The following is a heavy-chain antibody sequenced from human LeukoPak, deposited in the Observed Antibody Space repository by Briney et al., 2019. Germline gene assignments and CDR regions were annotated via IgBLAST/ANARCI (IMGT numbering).Heavy chain of an antibody. J-gene: IGHJ4*02. CDR3: TRDLEC. CDR2: ISSGGSVM. Sequence: SGGSLRLSCGASGYTFSDYTMNWVRQAPGKGPEWISYISSGGSVMHYADSVKGRFTISRDNVENSLYLQMNSLRVEDTAVYYCTRDLECWGQGVLVTVSS. CDR1: GYTFSDYT. V-gene: IGHV3-48*01.